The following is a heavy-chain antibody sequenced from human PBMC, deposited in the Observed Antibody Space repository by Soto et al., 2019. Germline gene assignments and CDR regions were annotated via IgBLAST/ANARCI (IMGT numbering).Heavy chain of an antibody. CDR3: ARDRSPPIAAVTYYMDV. D-gene: IGHD6-13*01. V-gene: IGHV1-3*01. CDR2: INAGNGNT. CDR1: GYTFTSYA. J-gene: IGHJ6*03. Sequence: EASVKVSCKASGYTFTSYAMHWVRQAPGQRLEWMGWINAGNGNTKYSQKFQGRVTITRDTSASTAYMELSSLRSEDTAVYYCARDRSPPIAAVTYYMDVWGKGTTVTVSS.